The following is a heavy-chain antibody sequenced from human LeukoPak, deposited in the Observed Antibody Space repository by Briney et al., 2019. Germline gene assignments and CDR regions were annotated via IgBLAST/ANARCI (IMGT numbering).Heavy chain of an antibody. CDR3: ASNYFSDAFDI. Sequence: SETLSLTCAVYGGSFSGYYWSWIRQPPGKGLEWIGEINHSGSTTYNPSLKSRVTISVDTSKNQFSLKLSSVTAADTAVYYCASNYFSDAFDIWGQGTMVTVSS. CDR2: INHSGST. J-gene: IGHJ3*02. D-gene: IGHD3-3*01. CDR1: GGSFSGYY. V-gene: IGHV4-34*01.